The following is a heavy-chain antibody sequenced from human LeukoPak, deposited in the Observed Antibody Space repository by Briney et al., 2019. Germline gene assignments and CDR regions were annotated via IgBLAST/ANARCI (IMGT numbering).Heavy chain of an antibody. D-gene: IGHD6-19*01. CDR3: ARGTVAVNLDY. V-gene: IGHV3-7*01. Sequence: GALRLSCAASGFTFSSYWMSWVRQAPGKGLEWVANIKQDGSEKYYVDSVKGRFTISRDNSKNTLYPQMNSLRAEDTAVYYCARGTVAVNLDYWGQGTLVTVSS. CDR1: GFTFSSYW. J-gene: IGHJ4*02. CDR2: IKQDGSEK.